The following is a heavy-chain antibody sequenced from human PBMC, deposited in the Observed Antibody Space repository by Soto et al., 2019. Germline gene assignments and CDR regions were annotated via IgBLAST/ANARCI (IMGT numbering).Heavy chain of an antibody. D-gene: IGHD3-10*01. CDR2: VYSGGST. CDR3: ARDFSGKNDAFDI. J-gene: IGHJ3*02. CDR1: GFTVTTNY. V-gene: IGHV3-66*01. Sequence: EVQLVESGGGLVQPGGSLRLSCAAPGFTVTTNYMSWVRQPPGKGLEWVSVVYSGGSTYYADSVKGRFTVSRDNSKNTLDLQMNSRRAEDTAVYYCARDFSGKNDAFDIWGQGTVVTVSS.